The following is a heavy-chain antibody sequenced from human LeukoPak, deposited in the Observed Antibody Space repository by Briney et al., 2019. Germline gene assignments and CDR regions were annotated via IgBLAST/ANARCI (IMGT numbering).Heavy chain of an antibody. CDR2: ISGSGGST. V-gene: IGHV3-23*01. D-gene: IGHD2-8*01. Sequence: PGGSLRLSCAASGFTFSNYAMSWVRQAPGKGLEWVSAISGSGGSTYYADSVKGRFTISRDNSKNTLYLQMNSLRAEDTAVYYCAKDAYCTNGVCSYYYYGMDVWGQGTTVTVSS. CDR3: AKDAYCTNGVCSYYYYGMDV. J-gene: IGHJ6*02. CDR1: GFTFSNYA.